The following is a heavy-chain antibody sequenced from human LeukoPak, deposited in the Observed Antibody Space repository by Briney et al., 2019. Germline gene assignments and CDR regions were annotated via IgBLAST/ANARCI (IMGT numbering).Heavy chain of an antibody. V-gene: IGHV3-30-3*01. CDR2: ISYDGSNK. CDR1: GFTFSSYA. D-gene: IGHD6-19*01. J-gene: IGHJ4*02. Sequence: PGGSLRLSCAASGFTFSSYAMHWVRQAPGKGLEWVAVISYDGSNKYYADSVKGRFTISRDNSKNTLYLQMNSLRAEDTAVYYCAFNSGWTFDYWGQGTLVTVSS. CDR3: AFNSGWTFDY.